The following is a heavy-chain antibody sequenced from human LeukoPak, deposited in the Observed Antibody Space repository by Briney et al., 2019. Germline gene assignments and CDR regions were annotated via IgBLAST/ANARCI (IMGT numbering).Heavy chain of an antibody. CDR1: GFTFSYYW. V-gene: IGHV3-7*01. CDR3: ARAGVDTSGYYYQGFDY. D-gene: IGHD3-3*01. J-gene: IGHJ4*02. CDR2: IKQDGSET. Sequence: GGSLRLSCVASGFTFSYYWMTWVRQAPGKGLVWVANIKQDGSETHYVDSVKGRFTISRDNAKNSLYLQVNSLTAEDTAVYYCARAGVDTSGYYYQGFDYWGQGTLVTVSS.